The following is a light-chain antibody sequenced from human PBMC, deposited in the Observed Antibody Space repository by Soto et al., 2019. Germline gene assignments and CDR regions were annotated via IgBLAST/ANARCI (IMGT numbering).Light chain of an antibody. Sequence: EVVLTQSPATLSLSPGERATLSCRASQSVRTSLAWYQHKPGQAPRLAIYDASLRANGVPARFGGSGSGTDFTLTINSLEPEDFAVYYCQQRNVWPPITFGQGTRLEIK. CDR1: QSVRTS. V-gene: IGKV3-11*01. J-gene: IGKJ5*01. CDR2: DAS. CDR3: QQRNVWPPIT.